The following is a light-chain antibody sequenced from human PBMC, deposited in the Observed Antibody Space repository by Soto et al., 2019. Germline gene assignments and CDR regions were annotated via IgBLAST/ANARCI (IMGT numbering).Light chain of an antibody. CDR2: EVN. CDR3: CSYAGSSILV. Sequence: QSALTQPASVSGSPGQSITIYCTGTSSDVGSYNLVSWYQQLPGKAPKLIIYEVNERPSGTSNRFSGSKSGNTASLTISGLQAEDEADYYCCSYAGSSILVFGAGTKLTVL. J-gene: IGLJ3*02. CDR1: SSDVGSYNL. V-gene: IGLV2-23*02.